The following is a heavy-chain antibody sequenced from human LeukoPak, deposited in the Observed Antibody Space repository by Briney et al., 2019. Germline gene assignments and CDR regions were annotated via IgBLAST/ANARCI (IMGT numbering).Heavy chain of an antibody. D-gene: IGHD2-2*01. CDR3: ARRGYCSSTSCYEYWFDP. J-gene: IGHJ5*02. Sequence: SETLSLTCTVSGGSIIISSYYWGWIRQPPGKGLEWIGIIYYSGSTYYNPSLKSRLTISVDTSKNQFSLKLSSVTATDTAVYYRARRGYCSSTSCYEYWFDPWGQGTLVTVSS. CDR1: GGSIIISSYY. CDR2: IYYSGST. V-gene: IGHV4-39*01.